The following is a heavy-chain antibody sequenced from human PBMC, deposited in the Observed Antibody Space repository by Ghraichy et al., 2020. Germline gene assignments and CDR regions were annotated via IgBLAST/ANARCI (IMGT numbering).Heavy chain of an antibody. CDR2: ISEDGNDK. CDR3: AKVHLEYCTGGSCHYFGQ. V-gene: IGHV3-30*18. J-gene: IGHJ4*02. CDR1: GFAFSVFG. Sequence: GGSLRLSCAASGFAFSVFGIHWVRQAPGKGLEWVAAISEDGNDKYYLDSVKGRFIISRDNSKNTLYLQMSSLRVEDTALYYCAKVHLEYCTGGSCHYFGQWGQGTLVSVSS. D-gene: IGHD2-15*01.